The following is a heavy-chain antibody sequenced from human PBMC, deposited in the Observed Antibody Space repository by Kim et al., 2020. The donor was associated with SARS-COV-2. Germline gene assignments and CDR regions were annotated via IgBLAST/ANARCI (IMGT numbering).Heavy chain of an antibody. J-gene: IGHJ6*01. CDR3: VRVTDFWSCNPDNSYYSMD. V-gene: IGHV7-4-1*02. D-gene: IGHD3-3*01. Sequence: ASVKVSCKASGYSFTSYALHWVRQAPGQGLEWMGWINTHTGNPTYAQGFTGRFVLSLDTSVSTTYLQITGLKAEDTAVYYCVRVTDFWSCNPDNSYYSMD. CDR1: GYSFTSYA. CDR2: INTHTGNP.